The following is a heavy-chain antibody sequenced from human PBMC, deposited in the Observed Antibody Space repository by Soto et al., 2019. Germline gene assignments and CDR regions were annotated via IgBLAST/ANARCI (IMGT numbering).Heavy chain of an antibody. J-gene: IGHJ4*02. D-gene: IGHD6-19*01. Sequence: GGYLRLSCAASGFTFSNAWMSWVRQAPGKGLEWVGRIKSKTDGGTTDYAAPVKGRFTISRDDSKNTLYLQMNSLKTEDTAVYYCTSELHWLCFDYWDQGTLLTVSS. CDR1: GFTFSNAW. CDR2: IKSKTDGGTT. V-gene: IGHV3-15*01. CDR3: TSELHWLCFDY.